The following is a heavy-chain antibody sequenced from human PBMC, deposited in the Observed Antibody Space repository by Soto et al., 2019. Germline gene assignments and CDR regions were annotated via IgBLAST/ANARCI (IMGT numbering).Heavy chain of an antibody. V-gene: IGHV1-3*05. CDR1: GYTFTSYA. CDR2: INAGNGNT. Sequence: QVQLVQSGAEEKEPGASVKVSCKASGYTFTSYAMHWVRQAPGQRLEWMGWINAGNGNTKYSQKFQGRVTITRDTSASTAYMELSSLRSEDTAVYYCARGSGWYPPFDYWGQGTLVTVSS. J-gene: IGHJ4*02. D-gene: IGHD6-19*01. CDR3: ARGSGWYPPFDY.